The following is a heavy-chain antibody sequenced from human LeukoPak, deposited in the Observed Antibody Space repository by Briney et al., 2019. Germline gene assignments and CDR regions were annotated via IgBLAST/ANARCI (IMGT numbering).Heavy chain of an antibody. V-gene: IGHV5-51*01. CDR3: ARRIVLMVYAHHSNYFDY. Sequence: GESLKISCKGSGYSFTSYWIGWVRQMPGKGLEWMGIIYPGDSDTRYSPSFQGQVTISADKYISTAYLQWSSLKASDTAMYYCARRIVLMVYAHHSNYFDYWGQGTLVTVSS. CDR1: GYSFTSYW. D-gene: IGHD2-8*01. J-gene: IGHJ4*02. CDR2: IYPGDSDT.